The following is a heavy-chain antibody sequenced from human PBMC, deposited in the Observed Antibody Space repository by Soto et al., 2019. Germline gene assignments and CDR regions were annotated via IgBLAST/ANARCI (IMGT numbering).Heavy chain of an antibody. CDR3: ARDPIRGGVPYFFDF. D-gene: IGHD3-16*01. Sequence: ASVKVSCEASGYTFTDYFVHWVRLAPGQGLEWMGWVNPDTGVATFPQKFQGRVTVTRDASINTDYMELTHLTSEDTGIYYCARDPIRGGVPYFFDFWGRGTQVTVSS. J-gene: IGHJ4*02. V-gene: IGHV1-2*02. CDR1: GYTFTDYF. CDR2: VNPDTGVA.